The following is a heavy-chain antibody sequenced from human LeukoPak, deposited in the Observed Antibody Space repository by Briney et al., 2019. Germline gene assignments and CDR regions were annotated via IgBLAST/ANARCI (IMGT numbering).Heavy chain of an antibody. J-gene: IGHJ6*02. CDR3: ARGGDDSSGYYYERMDV. CDR2: IYSGGST. V-gene: IGHV3-66*01. D-gene: IGHD3-22*01. CDR1: GFTVSSNY. Sequence: GGSLRLSCAASGFTVSSNYMSWVRQAPGKGLEWVSVIYSGGSTYYADSVKGRFTISRDNSKNTLYLQMNSLRAEDTAVYYCARGGDDSSGYYYERMDVWGQGTTVTVSS.